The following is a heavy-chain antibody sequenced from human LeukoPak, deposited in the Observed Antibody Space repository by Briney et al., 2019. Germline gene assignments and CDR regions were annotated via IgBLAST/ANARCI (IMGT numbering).Heavy chain of an antibody. V-gene: IGHV3-23*01. J-gene: IGHJ4*02. D-gene: IGHD3-22*01. CDR3: AKAPYDSSGYFLLFDY. CDR1: GFTFSSYA. Sequence: GGSLRLSCAASGFTFSSYAMSWVHQAPGKGLEWVSAISGSGGSTYYADSVKGRFTISRDNSKNTLYLQMNSLRAEDTAAYYCAKAPYDSSGYFLLFDYWGRGTLVTVSS. CDR2: ISGSGGST.